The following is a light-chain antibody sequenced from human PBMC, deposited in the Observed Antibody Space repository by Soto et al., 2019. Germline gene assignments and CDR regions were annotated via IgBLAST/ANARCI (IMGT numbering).Light chain of an antibody. CDR3: QHYNSYPPT. Sequence: DIQMTQSPSTLSASVRDRVTITCRASQTISTWLAWFQQKPGKAPKVLIFDASTLETGVPSRFTGSGSGTEFTLTISSLQPDDFATYYCQHYNSYPPTFGGGTKVDFK. CDR1: QTISTW. J-gene: IGKJ4*01. V-gene: IGKV1-5*01. CDR2: DAS.